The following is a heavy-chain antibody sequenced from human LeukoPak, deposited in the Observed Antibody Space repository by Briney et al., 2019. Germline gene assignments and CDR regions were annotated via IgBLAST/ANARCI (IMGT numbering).Heavy chain of an antibody. D-gene: IGHD3-9*01. J-gene: IGHJ4*02. CDR1: GYTFTSYY. V-gene: IGHV1-46*01. CDR3: ARDPRDILNGYGRYYFDY. CDR2: INPSGGST. Sequence: ASVKVSCKASGYTFTSYYMHWVRQAPGQGLEWMGIINPSGGSTSYAQKFQGRVTMTRDTSTSTVYMELSSLRSEDTAVYYCARDPRDILNGYGRYYFDYWGQGTLVTVSS.